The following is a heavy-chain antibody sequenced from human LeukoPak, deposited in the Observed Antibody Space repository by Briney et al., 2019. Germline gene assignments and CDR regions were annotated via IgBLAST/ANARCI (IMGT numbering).Heavy chain of an antibody. CDR3: ATGICSSTSCYPNWFDP. D-gene: IGHD2-2*01. Sequence: ASVKVSCKVSGYTLTELSMHWVRQAPGKGLEWMGGFDPEDGETIYAQKFQGRVTMTEDTSTDAAYMELSSLRSEDTAVYYCATGICSSTSCYPNWFDPWGQGILVTVSS. CDR2: FDPEDGET. J-gene: IGHJ5*02. V-gene: IGHV1-24*01. CDR1: GYTLTELS.